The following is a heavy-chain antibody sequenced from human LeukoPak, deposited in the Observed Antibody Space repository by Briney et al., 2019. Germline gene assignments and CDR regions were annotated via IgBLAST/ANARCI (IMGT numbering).Heavy chain of an antibody. J-gene: IGHJ4*02. CDR1: GGSISSGDYY. CDR3: VRNGDYSADY. D-gene: IGHD4-17*01. V-gene: IGHV4-30-4*02. Sequence: SETLSLTCTVSGGSISSGDYYWSWIRQPPGKGLEWIGYIYYSGSTYYNPSLKSRATISVDTSKNQFSLKLSSVTAADTAVYYCVRNGDYSADYWGQGTLVTVSS. CDR2: IYYSGST.